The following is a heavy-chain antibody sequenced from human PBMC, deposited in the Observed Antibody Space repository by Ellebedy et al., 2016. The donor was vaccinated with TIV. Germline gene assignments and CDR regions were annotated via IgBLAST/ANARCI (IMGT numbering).Heavy chain of an antibody. CDR3: AISPNQYFFDY. CDR1: GYTFTGSY. V-gene: IGHV1-2*02. CDR2: ITPNNGGT. Sequence: AASVKVSCKTSGYTFTGSYVHWVRQAPGQGLEWMGWITPNNGGTNYEQKFRGRVTMTRDTSINTAYMELRTLTSDNTAVYYCAISPNQYFFDYWGQGTLVTVSS. D-gene: IGHD3-9*01. J-gene: IGHJ4*02.